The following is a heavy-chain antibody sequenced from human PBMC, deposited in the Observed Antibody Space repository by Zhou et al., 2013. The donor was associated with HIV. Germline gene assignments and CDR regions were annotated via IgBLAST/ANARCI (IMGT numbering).Heavy chain of an antibody. V-gene: IGHV1-2*02. J-gene: IGHJ6*01. D-gene: IGHD6-6*01. CDR3: ARGKGDYGSSSWYYGMDV. CDR1: GYTFTGYY. Sequence: QVQLVQSGAEVKKPGASVKVSCKASGYTFTGYYMHWVRQAPGQGLEWMGWINPNNGGTNHAQNFQGRVTMTGDTSINTAYMEVTRLRYDDTAVYYCARGKGDYGSSSWYYGMDVWGPRGPRVTVSS. CDR2: INPNNGGT.